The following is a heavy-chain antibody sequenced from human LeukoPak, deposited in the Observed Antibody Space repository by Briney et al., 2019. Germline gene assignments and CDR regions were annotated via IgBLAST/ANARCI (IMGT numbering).Heavy chain of an antibody. CDR1: GFTFSTYS. Sequence: GGSLRLSCAGSGFTFSTYSIHWVRQAPGKRLEWVSSISSDGGYIYYADSVKGRFTISRDNAKNSVYLQMKSLRAEDTAVYYCARGNAPLPFDYWGQGTLVTVS. V-gene: IGHV3-21*01. D-gene: IGHD2-2*01. CDR3: ARGNAPLPFDY. J-gene: IGHJ4*02. CDR2: ISSDGGYI.